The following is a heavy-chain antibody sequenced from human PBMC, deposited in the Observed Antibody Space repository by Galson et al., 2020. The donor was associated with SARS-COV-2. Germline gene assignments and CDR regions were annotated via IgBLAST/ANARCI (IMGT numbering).Heavy chain of an antibody. D-gene: IGHD3-10*01. CDR3: ARHAWFGELLAPFDY. CDR2: MYYSVST. CDR1: GGSISSSSSY. Sequence: SETLSLTCTVSGGSISSSSSYWGWIRQPPGKGRECIGSMYYSVSTYYNPSLKSQVTISVDTSKDQFSLRLSSVTAADTAVYYCARHAWFGELLAPFDYWGRGTLVTVS. J-gene: IGHJ4*02. V-gene: IGHV4-39*01.